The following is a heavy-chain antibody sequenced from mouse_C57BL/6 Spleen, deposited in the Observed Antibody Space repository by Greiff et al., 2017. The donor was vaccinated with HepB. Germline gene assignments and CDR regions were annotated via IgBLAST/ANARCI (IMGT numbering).Heavy chain of an antibody. V-gene: IGHV1-80*01. CDR2: INPGDGGT. CDR1: GYAFISYW. Sequence: QVQLQQSGAELVKPGASVKISCKASGYAFISYWMNWVKQRPGKGLEGIGKINPGDGGTNYNEKFKGKATLTAYKSSSTAYMQLSSLTSEDSAVFFCARIRDGDWGQGTTLTVSS. CDR3: ARIRDGD. J-gene: IGHJ2*01. D-gene: IGHD1-1*01.